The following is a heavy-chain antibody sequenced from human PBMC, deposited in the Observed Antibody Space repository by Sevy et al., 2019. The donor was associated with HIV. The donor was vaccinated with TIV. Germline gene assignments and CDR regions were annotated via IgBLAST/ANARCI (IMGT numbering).Heavy chain of an antibody. CDR2: INWHGTST. CDR3: ARGPPSVYDPTAGVHDY. Sequence: GGSLRLSCVASGFTFDDYGMSWVRLAPGKGLEWVSGINWHGTSTGYADSEKGRFTVSRDNAKNSLYLQMNNLRAEDTALYYCARGPPSVYDPTAGVHDYWGQGTLVTVSS. CDR1: GFTFDDYG. J-gene: IGHJ4*02. V-gene: IGHV3-20*04. D-gene: IGHD3-22*01.